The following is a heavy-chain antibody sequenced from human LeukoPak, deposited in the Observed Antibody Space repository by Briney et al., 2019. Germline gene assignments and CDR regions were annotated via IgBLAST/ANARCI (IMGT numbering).Heavy chain of an antibody. J-gene: IGHJ4*02. CDR2: IGTAGDT. CDR3: ARVAKERVGGVYYFDY. Sequence: PVGSLRLSCVASGFTFSDYDMHSVRQATGKGLEWVSAIGTAGDTYYTGSVKGRFTISRENAKNSLYLQMNSLRAGDTAVYYCARVAKERVGGVYYFDYWGQGTLVTVSS. CDR1: GFTFSDYD. D-gene: IGHD1-1*01. V-gene: IGHV3-13*01.